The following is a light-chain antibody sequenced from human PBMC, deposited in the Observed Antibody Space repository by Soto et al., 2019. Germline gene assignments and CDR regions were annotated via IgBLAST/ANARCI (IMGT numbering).Light chain of an antibody. J-gene: IGKJ5*01. CDR1: QSVSSSY. V-gene: IGKV3-20*01. CDR3: QQFSSYPLT. Sequence: EIVLTQSPGTLSLSPGERATLSCRASQSVSSSYLAWYQQKPGQGPRLLIYGASSRATGTPDRFSGSGPGTDFALTINRLEPEDFAVYYCQQFSSYPLTFGGGTRLEIK. CDR2: GAS.